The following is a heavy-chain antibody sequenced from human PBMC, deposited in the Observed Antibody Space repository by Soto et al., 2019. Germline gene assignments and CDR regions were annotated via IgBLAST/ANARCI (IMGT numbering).Heavy chain of an antibody. V-gene: IGHV3-30-3*01. Sequence: QAYLVESGGGVVQPGRSLRLSCAASGFSFSTFALHWVRQAPGEGLELVALISHHGRNEKDAEVVKGRFTISRDKSKNTVYMQIDSLRLEDTGVYFCARDGLPDDFRSGGSWFDPWGQGTQVTVSA. J-gene: IGHJ5*02. CDR2: ISHHGRNE. D-gene: IGHD3-3*01. CDR1: GFSFSTFA. CDR3: ARDGLPDDFRSGGSWFDP.